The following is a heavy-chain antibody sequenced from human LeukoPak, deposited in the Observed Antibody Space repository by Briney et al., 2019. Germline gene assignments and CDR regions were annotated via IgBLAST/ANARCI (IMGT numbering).Heavy chain of an antibody. J-gene: IGHJ6*02. Sequence: SETLSLTCTVSGGSISSSSYYWGWIRQPPGKGLEWIGSIYYSGSTYYNPSLKSRVTISVDTSKNQFSLKLSSVTAADTAVYYCARDATTLYCSGGSCHLYYYYYYGMDVWGQGTTVTVSS. D-gene: IGHD2-15*01. V-gene: IGHV4-39*07. CDR3: ARDATTLYCSGGSCHLYYYYYYGMDV. CDR2: IYYSGST. CDR1: GGSISSSSYY.